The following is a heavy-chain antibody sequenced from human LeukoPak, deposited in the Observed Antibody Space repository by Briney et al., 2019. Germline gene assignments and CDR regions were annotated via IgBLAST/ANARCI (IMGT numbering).Heavy chain of an antibody. CDR3: AKCMSATGVCLNFDS. J-gene: IGHJ4*02. Sequence: GGSLRLSCEASGFTFMSYAMSWVRRAPGKGLQWVSGISGSDSSTYYTDSAEGSTYYTDSAEGRFTISRDNSKNTVYLQINSLRAEDTAVYYCAKCMSATGVCLNFDSWGQGILVTVSS. CDR1: GFTFMSYA. V-gene: IGHV3-23*01. CDR2: ISGSDSSTYYTDSAEGST. D-gene: IGHD2-8*01.